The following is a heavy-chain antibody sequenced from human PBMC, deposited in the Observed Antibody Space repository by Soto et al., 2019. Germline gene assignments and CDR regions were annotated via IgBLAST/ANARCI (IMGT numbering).Heavy chain of an antibody. CDR3: ARQIYDSDTGPNFQSVSAS. CDR2: IDPSDSQT. CDR1: EDNSACHW. Sequence: KGAEDNSACHWVPWMSKKKGKGLEWMGRIDPSDSQTYYSPSFRGHVTISVTKSITTVFLQWSSLRASDTAMYYCARQIYDSDTGPNFQSVSASWGQGTPVLVS. J-gene: IGHJ5*02. V-gene: IGHV5-10-1*01. D-gene: IGHD3-22*01.